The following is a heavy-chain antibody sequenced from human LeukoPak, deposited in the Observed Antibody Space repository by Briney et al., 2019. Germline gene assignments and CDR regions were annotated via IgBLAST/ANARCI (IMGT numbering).Heavy chain of an antibody. D-gene: IGHD1-26*01. Sequence: SETLSLTCAVYGGSFSGYYWSWIRQPPGKGLEWIGEINHSGSTNYNPSLKSRVTISVDTSKNQFSLKLSSVTAADTAVYYCARVDWRELRRQDAFDIWGQGTMVTVSS. V-gene: IGHV4-34*01. CDR1: GGSFSGYY. CDR2: INHSGST. J-gene: IGHJ3*02. CDR3: ARVDWRELRRQDAFDI.